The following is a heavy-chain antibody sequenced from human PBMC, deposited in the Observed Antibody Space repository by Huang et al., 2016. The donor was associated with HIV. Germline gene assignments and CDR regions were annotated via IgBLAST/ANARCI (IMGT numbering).Heavy chain of an antibody. D-gene: IGHD5-18*01. J-gene: IGHJ5*02. CDR3: ARTAYSYGFRQGHNWFDP. CDR1: GGTFSSYA. Sequence: QVLLVQSGAEVRKPGSSVKVSCTAFGGTFSSYAISWVRQAPGQGLEWMGGIIPIVGTANYTQKCQGRVTITVDESTNTGYMELTRLTSEDTAVYYCARTAYSYGFRQGHNWFDPWGQGTPVTVSS. CDR2: IIPIVGTA. V-gene: IGHV1-69*13.